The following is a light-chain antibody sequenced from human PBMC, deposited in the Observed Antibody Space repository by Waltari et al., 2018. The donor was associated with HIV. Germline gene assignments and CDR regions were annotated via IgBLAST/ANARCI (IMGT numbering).Light chain of an antibody. CDR3: QSYDGTTVV. V-gene: IGLV6-57*01. J-gene: IGLJ2*01. Sequence: NFILTQSHSVSESPGKPVTTSCTRSSDGIGSTSIQWYQPRPGRSPDTVIYEDSQRPSGVPNRFSGSVDSSSNSASLTISGLKTEDEADYFCQSYDGTTVVFGGGTRLTVL. CDR1: SDGIGSTS. CDR2: EDS.